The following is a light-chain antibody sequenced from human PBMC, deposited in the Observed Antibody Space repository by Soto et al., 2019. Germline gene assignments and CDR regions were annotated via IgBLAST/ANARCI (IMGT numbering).Light chain of an antibody. CDR3: SSYAGSNNLHVL. CDR1: SSDVGGYEY. V-gene: IGLV2-8*01. J-gene: IGLJ2*01. Sequence: QSALTQPPSASGSPGQSVTISCTGSSSDVGGYEYVSWYQQHPGKAPKLIIYEVIKRPSGVPDRFSGSKSDNTASLTVSGLQAEDEADYYCSSYAGSNNLHVLFGGGTQLTVL. CDR2: EVI.